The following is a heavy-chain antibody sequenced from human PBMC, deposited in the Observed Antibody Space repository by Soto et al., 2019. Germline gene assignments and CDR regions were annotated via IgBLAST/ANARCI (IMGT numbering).Heavy chain of an antibody. V-gene: IGHV1-69*06. CDR2: ISPMYDSA. D-gene: IGHD1-26*01. CDR1: GGTFKTYT. Sequence: QVQLVQSGAELKKPGSSVNVSCAASGGTFKTYTINWVRQAPGQGLEWIGQISPMYDSANYAQRFQGRVTISADKSTNIAYMELSGLRSEDTALYYCATWRTYSGSYCFDYLGQGTLVSVSS. J-gene: IGHJ4*02. CDR3: ATWRTYSGSYCFDY.